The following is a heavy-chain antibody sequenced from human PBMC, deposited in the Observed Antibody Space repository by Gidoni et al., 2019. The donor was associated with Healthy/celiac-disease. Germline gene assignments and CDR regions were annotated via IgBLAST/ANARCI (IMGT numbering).Heavy chain of an antibody. Sequence: QLQLQESGPGLVQPSETLSLTCTVSGGPISSSSSYWGWIRQPPGKGLEWIGSIYYSGSTYYNPSLKSRVTISVDTSKNQFSLKLSSVTAADTAVYYCASIVVVPAASGYYYYMDVWGKGTTVTVSS. D-gene: IGHD2-2*01. V-gene: IGHV4-39*01. CDR3: ASIVVVPAASGYYYYMDV. J-gene: IGHJ6*03. CDR1: GGPISSSSSY. CDR2: IYYSGST.